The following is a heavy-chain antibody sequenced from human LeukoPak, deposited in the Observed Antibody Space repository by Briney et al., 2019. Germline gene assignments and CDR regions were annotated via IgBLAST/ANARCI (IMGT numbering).Heavy chain of an antibody. Sequence: SETLSLTCTVSGGSISSYYWSWIRQPPGKGLEWIGYIYYSGSTNYNPSLKSRVTISVDTSKNQFSLKLSSVTAADTAVYYCARDRWLLQGAQETYYMDVWGKGTTVTISS. CDR2: IYYSGST. CDR1: GGSISSYY. D-gene: IGHD5-24*01. J-gene: IGHJ6*03. V-gene: IGHV4-59*01. CDR3: ARDRWLLQGAQETYYMDV.